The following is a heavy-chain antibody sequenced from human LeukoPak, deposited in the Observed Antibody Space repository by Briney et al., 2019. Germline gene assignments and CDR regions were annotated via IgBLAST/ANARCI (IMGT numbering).Heavy chain of an antibody. CDR3: ARQVAVAPLVFDI. CDR2: IYPGDSDT. J-gene: IGHJ3*02. Sequence: GASLRISCKGSGYSFTSYWIGWVRQLPGKGLEWMGIIYPGDSDTRYSPSFQGQVTISADKSISTAYLQWSSLKASDTAMYYCARQVAVAPLVFDIWGQGTMVTVSS. V-gene: IGHV5-51*01. D-gene: IGHD6-19*01. CDR1: GYSFTSYW.